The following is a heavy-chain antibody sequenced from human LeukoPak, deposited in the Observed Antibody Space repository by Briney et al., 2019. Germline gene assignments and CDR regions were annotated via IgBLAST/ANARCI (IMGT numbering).Heavy chain of an antibody. Sequence: SETLSLTCTVSGGSISSSSYYWGWIRQPPGQGLEWIGSIYYSGSSFDNPALKSRVTISVDTSKNQFSLKLSSVTAADTAVYYCARHRSGWLQSSFDYWGQGTLVTVSS. CDR3: ARHRSGWLQSSFDY. CDR1: GGSISSSSYY. V-gene: IGHV4-39*01. D-gene: IGHD5-24*01. CDR2: IYYSGSS. J-gene: IGHJ4*02.